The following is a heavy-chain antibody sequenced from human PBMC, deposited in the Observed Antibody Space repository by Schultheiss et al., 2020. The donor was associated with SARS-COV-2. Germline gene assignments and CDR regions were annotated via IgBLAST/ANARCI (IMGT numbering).Heavy chain of an antibody. CDR2: ISYDGSNK. Sequence: GESLKISCAASGFTFSTYAMDWVRQPPGKGLEWVALISYDGSNKDHADSVKGRFTISRDNSKNTLYLQMNSLRPEDAAVYYCARRNHYERKESDIWGQGTVVTVSS. CDR3: ARRNHYERKESDI. D-gene: IGHD3-22*01. V-gene: IGHV3-30*01. CDR1: GFTFSTYA. J-gene: IGHJ3*02.